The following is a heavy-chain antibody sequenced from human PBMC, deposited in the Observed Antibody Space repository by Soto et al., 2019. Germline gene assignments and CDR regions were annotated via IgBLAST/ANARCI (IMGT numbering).Heavy chain of an antibody. J-gene: IGHJ4*02. CDR3: ARDAGYNWNDEVGYYFDY. Sequence: GGSLRLSCAASGFTFSSYSMNWVRQAPGKGLEWVSSISSSSSYIYYADSVKGRFTISRDNAKNSLYLQMNSLRAEDTAVYYCARDAGYNWNDEVGYYFDYWSQGTLVTVSS. D-gene: IGHD1-20*01. CDR1: GFTFSSYS. CDR2: ISSSSSYI. V-gene: IGHV3-21*01.